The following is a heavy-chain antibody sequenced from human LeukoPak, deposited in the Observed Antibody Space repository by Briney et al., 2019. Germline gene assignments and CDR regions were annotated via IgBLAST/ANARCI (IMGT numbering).Heavy chain of an antibody. CDR2: IKQDGSEK. CDR3: AGGSGWVTDS. V-gene: IGHV3-7*01. Sequence: GGSLRLSCAASGFSFSDYWMNWVRQAPGKGLEWVANIKQDGSEKYYVGSVKGRFTISRDNAKNSLYLQMNSLRAEDTAVYFCAGGSGWVTDSWGQGTLVTVSS. J-gene: IGHJ4*02. D-gene: IGHD6-19*01. CDR1: GFSFSDYW.